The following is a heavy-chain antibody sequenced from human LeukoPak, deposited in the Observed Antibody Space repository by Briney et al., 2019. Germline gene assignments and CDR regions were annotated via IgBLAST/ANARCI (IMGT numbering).Heavy chain of an antibody. J-gene: IGHJ5*02. CDR2: INHSGST. CDR3: ARHPRGRRTNWFDP. D-gene: IGHD1-14*01. CDR1: GGSFSGYY. Sequence: PSETLSLTCAVYGGSFSGYYWSWIRQPPGKGLEWIGEINHSGSTNYNPSLKSRVTISVDTSKTQFSLKLSSVTAADTAVYYCARHPRGRRTNWFDPWGQGTLVTVSS. V-gene: IGHV4-34*01.